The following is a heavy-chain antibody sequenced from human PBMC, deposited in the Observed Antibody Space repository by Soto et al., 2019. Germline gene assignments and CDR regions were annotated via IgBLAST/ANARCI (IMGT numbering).Heavy chain of an antibody. CDR2: ISGSGGST. J-gene: IGHJ4*02. CDR3: AKDPLGSGYSAYFDY. D-gene: IGHD3-3*01. CDR1: GFTFSSYA. V-gene: IGHV3-23*01. Sequence: GGSLRLSCAASGFTFSSYAMSWVRQAPGKGLEWVSAISGSGGSTYYADPVKGRFTISRDNSKNTLYLQMNSLRAEDTAVYYCAKDPLGSGYSAYFDYWGQGTLVTVSS.